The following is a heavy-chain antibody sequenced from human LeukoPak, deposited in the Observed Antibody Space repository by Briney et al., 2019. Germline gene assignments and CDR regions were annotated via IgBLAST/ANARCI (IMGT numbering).Heavy chain of an antibody. D-gene: IGHD2-2*02. J-gene: IGHJ3*02. CDR2: VYYSGST. Sequence: PSETLSLTCTVSGGSISSYYWTWIRQPPGKGLEWIGYVYYSGSTDYNSSLKSRVTISVDTSNKQFSLNLSSVTAADTAVYYCARRCSGPTCYTDAYDIWGQGTMVTVSS. CDR3: ARRCSGPTCYTDAYDI. CDR1: GGSISSYY. V-gene: IGHV4-59*08.